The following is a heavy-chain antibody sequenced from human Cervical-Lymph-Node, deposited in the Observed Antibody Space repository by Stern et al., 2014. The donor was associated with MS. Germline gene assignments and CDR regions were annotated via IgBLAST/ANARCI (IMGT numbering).Heavy chain of an antibody. CDR3: ARDYEDTSMLFDH. CDR1: GFTFSSYG. CDR2: ISYDGNHK. Sequence: VKLEESGGAVVQPGRSLRLSCAASGFTFSSYGMHLVRQAPGKGLEWVTVISYDGNHKYYAASVKGRFTISRDNSKNTLHLQMNSVTPDDTAIYYCARDYEDTSMLFDHWGQGTLVTVSS. J-gene: IGHJ4*02. V-gene: IGHV3-30*03. D-gene: IGHD2-8*01.